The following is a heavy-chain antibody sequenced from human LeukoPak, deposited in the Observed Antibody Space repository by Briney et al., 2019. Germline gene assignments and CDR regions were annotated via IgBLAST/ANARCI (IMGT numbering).Heavy chain of an antibody. CDR3: ATVDGGEDIVVVPAALAY. CDR2: FDPEDGET. D-gene: IGHD2-2*01. CDR1: GYTLTELS. J-gene: IGHJ4*02. V-gene: IGHV1-24*01. Sequence: ASVRVSCKVSGYTLTELSMHWVRQAPGKGLEWMGGFDPEDGETIYAQKFQGRVTMTEDTSTDTAYMELSSLRSEDTAVYYCATVDGGEDIVVVPAALAYWGQGTLVTVSS.